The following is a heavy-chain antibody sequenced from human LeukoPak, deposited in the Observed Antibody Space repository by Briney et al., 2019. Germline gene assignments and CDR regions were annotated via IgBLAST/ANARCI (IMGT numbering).Heavy chain of an antibody. V-gene: IGHV4-30-4*01. CDR1: GASISSGDYY. Sequence: SETLSLTCSVSGASISSGDYYWSWIRQLPGKGLEWIGYIYDGGNTYYNPSLKSRVTISVDTSKNQFSLRLRSVTAADTAVYYCVKQWLRNAFDLWGQGTMVTVSS. D-gene: IGHD3-22*01. CDR3: VKQWLRNAFDL. CDR2: IYDGGNT. J-gene: IGHJ3*01.